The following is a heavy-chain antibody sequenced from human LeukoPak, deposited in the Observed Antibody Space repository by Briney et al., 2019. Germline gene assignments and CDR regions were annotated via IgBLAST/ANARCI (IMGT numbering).Heavy chain of an antibody. Sequence: SETLSLTCTVSGGSISSGSYYWSWIRQPAGKGLEWIGSIYHSGSTYYNPSLKSRGTMSADVSRNKFSLKLSSVTAADTAVYYCARTYSGTSGVFEFWGQGTLVTVSS. CDR1: GGSISSGSYY. CDR3: ARTYSGTSGVFEF. D-gene: IGHD3-10*01. V-gene: IGHV4-39*07. J-gene: IGHJ4*02. CDR2: IYHSGST.